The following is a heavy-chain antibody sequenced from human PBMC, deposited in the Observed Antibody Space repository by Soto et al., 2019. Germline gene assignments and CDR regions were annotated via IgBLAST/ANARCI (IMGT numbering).Heavy chain of an antibody. CDR1: GFTFSSYW. J-gene: IGHJ2*01. CDR3: AKRVWYSDH. CDR2: IKQDGSKK. V-gene: IGHV3-7*01. Sequence: GSLRLSCAASGFTFSSYWMTWVRQAPGKGLEWVSNIKQDGSKKYYVDSVKGRFTISGDNAKNSQYLQMNSLRADDTAGYYCAKRVWYSDHWGRGTLVTVSS. D-gene: IGHD6-13*01.